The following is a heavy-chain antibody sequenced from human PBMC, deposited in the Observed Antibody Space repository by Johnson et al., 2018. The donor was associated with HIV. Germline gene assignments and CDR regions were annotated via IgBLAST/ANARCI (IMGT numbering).Heavy chain of an antibody. J-gene: IGHJ3*02. CDR3: ALVLGYCSGGSCYDAFDI. CDR2: ISYDGSNK. Sequence: QVQLVESGGGVVQPGRSLRLSCAASGFTFSTYAVHWVRQAPGKGLEWVAVISYDGSNKYYADSVKGRFTISRDNSKNTLYLQMNSLRAEDTAVYYCALVLGYCSGGSCYDAFDIWGQGTMVTVSS. CDR1: GFTFSTYA. D-gene: IGHD2-15*01. V-gene: IGHV3-30*04.